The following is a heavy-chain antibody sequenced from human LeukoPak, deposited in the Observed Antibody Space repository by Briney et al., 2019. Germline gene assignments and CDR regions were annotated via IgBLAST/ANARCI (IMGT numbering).Heavy chain of an antibody. CDR2: IFPSGGEI. CDR1: GFTFSTFA. D-gene: IGHD1-26*01. Sequence: PGGSLRLSCEASGFTFSTFAMIWVRQPPGKGLEWVSSIFPSGGEIHYADSVKGRFTISRDNAKNSLYLQMSSLRAEDTAMYYCARDRYSGSYPLDYWGQGTLVTVSS. J-gene: IGHJ4*02. V-gene: IGHV3-21*04. CDR3: ARDRYSGSYPLDY.